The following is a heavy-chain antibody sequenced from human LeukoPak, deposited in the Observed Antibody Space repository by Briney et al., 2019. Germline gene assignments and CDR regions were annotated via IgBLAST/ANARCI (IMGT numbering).Heavy chain of an antibody. CDR1: GVAISGYY. CDR2: IYYSVRT. J-gene: IGHJ4*02. D-gene: IGHD4-17*01. V-gene: IGHV4-59*01. Sequence: SETLSLTCTLSGVAISGYYWSWIRQPPGKGLEWIGYIYYSVRTNYNPSLKSRVNISVDTSKHQLSLKLRSVTAADTAVYYCAGTTVTRSGGDYWGEGTLVTVSS. CDR3: AGTTVTRSGGDY.